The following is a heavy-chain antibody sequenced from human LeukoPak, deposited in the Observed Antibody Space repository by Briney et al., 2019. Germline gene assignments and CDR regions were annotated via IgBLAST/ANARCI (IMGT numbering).Heavy chain of an antibody. CDR2: ISSSGSTI. CDR3: AGAGMRYGDLLGY. Sequence: GGSLRLSCAASGFTFSSYEMNWVRQAPGKGLEWVSYISSSGSTIYYADSVKGRFTISRDNAKNSLYLQMNSLRAEDTAVYYCAGAGMRYGDLLGYWGQGTLVTVSS. CDR1: GFTFSSYE. D-gene: IGHD4-17*01. J-gene: IGHJ4*02. V-gene: IGHV3-48*03.